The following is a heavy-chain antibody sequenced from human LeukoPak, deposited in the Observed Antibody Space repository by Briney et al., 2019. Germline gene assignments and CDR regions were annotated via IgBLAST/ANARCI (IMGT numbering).Heavy chain of an antibody. CDR3: ARVWDIVVVPAYHGMDV. CDR2: ISSSSSYI. D-gene: IGHD2-2*01. Sequence: GGSLRLSCAASGFTFSSYSMNWVRQAPGKGLEWVSSISSSSSYIYYADSVKGRFTISRDNAKNSLYLQMNSLRAEDTAVYYCARVWDIVVVPAYHGMDVWGQGTTVTVSS. CDR1: GFTFSSYS. V-gene: IGHV3-21*01. J-gene: IGHJ6*02.